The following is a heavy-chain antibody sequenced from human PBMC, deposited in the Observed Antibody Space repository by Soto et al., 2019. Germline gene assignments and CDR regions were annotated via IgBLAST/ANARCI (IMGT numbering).Heavy chain of an antibody. V-gene: IGHV4-4*02. CDR2: IDHSGCT. D-gene: IGHD6-13*01. CDR3: ARSHGYSSGWYWGSHYYYGMDV. Sequence: QVQLQESGPGLVKPSGTLSLTCAVSGGSISSSNWWSWVRQPPGKGLEWIGEIDHSGCTNYNPSIKGRVTIPVDKSKNQFSQKLSSVTAADTAVYYCARSHGYSSGWYWGSHYYYGMDVWGQGTTVTVSS. CDR1: GGSISSSNW. J-gene: IGHJ6*02.